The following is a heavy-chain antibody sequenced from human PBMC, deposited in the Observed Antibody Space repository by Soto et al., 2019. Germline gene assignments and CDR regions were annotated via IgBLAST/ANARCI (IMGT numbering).Heavy chain of an antibody. CDR2: IYYSGIT. CDR3: ARYKSNYYYGMDV. J-gene: IGHJ6*02. D-gene: IGHD1-20*01. Sequence: PSETLSLTCTVSGGSVSSGNYYWSWIRQPPGKGLEWIGYIYYSGITNYNPSLKSRVTISVDTSENQFSLKLSSVTAADTAVYYCARYKSNYYYGMDVWGQGTTVTVSS. V-gene: IGHV4-61*01. CDR1: GGSVSSGNYY.